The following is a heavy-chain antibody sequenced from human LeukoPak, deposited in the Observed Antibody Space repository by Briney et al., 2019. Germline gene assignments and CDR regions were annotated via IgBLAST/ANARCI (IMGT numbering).Heavy chain of an antibody. J-gene: IGHJ5*01. CDR1: GDSINSYY. D-gene: IGHD4-11*01. Sequence: SETLSRTCTVSGDSINSYYWSWIRQPPGKGLEWLGYIYYRGSANYNPSLKSRVTISIDTSKNQFSLKLTSVTAADTAVYYCARLLHDWFDSWGQGTLVTVSS. V-gene: IGHV4-59*08. CDR2: IYYRGSA. CDR3: ARLLHDWFDS.